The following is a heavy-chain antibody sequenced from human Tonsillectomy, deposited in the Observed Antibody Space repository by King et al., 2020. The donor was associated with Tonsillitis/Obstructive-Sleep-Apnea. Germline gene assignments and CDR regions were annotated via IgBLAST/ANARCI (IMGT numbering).Heavy chain of an antibody. V-gene: IGHV6-1*01. CDR1: GDSVSSNNAA. Sequence: VQLLQSGPGLVKPSQTLPLTFAISGDSVSSNNAAWNWIRQSHSRGLDLLGSTYYRSTWYNDYAISMRRRITINPDTSKYQFSLQLNSVSPEDTAMYYCAREGGAGRIDYWGQGTLVTVSS. CDR3: AREGGAGRIDY. CDR2: TYYRSTWYN. J-gene: IGHJ4*02. D-gene: IGHD4/OR15-4a*01.